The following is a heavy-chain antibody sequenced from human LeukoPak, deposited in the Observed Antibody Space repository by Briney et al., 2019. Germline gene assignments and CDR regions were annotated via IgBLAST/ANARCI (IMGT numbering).Heavy chain of an antibody. Sequence: VKVSCKASGGTFISXAISWVRQAPGQGLEWMGRIIPILGIANYAQKFQGRVTITAHKSTSTAYMELSSLRSEDTAVYYCASPSGDYDSSGDDYWGQGTLVTVSS. J-gene: IGHJ4*02. D-gene: IGHD3-22*01. V-gene: IGHV1-69*04. CDR3: ASPSGDYDSSGDDY. CDR1: GGTFISXA. CDR2: IIPILGIA.